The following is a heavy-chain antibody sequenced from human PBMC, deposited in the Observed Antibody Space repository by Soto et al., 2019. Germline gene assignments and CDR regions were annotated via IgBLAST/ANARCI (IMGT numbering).Heavy chain of an antibody. J-gene: IGHJ4*02. CDR2: IYYSGST. Sequence: SHTCTISGGSISSYYWSWIRQPPGKGLEWIGYIYYSGSTNYNPSLKSRVTISVDTSKNQFSLKLSSVTAADTAVYYCARVTGRITGTTFEELSLDYWGQGTLVTVSS. D-gene: IGHD1-7*01. V-gene: IGHV4-59*01. CDR3: ARVTGRITGTTFEELSLDY. CDR1: GGSISSYY.